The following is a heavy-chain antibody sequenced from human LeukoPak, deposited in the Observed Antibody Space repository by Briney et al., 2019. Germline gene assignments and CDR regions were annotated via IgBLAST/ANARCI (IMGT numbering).Heavy chain of an antibody. CDR1: GGSISTFY. Sequence: SETLSLTCTVSGGSISTFYWSWIRQPPGNELEFIGYISYTGSTNYNPSLRSRVTISLDTSKNHFSLKLNSVTAADTAVYYCARGQWSGSTGPFDYWGQGTLVTVSS. CDR2: ISYTGST. CDR3: ARGQWSGSTGPFDY. J-gene: IGHJ4*02. D-gene: IGHD3-10*02. V-gene: IGHV4-59*01.